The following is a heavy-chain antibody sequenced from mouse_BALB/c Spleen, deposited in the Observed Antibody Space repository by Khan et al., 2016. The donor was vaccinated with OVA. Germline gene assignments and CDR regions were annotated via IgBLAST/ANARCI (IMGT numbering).Heavy chain of an antibody. J-gene: IGHJ4*01. D-gene: IGHD3-1*01. CDR3: ARGGLGLRAYAMDY. CDR2: IDPFNGGT. CDR1: GYSFTSYY. V-gene: IGHV1S135*01. Sequence: EVQLQQSGPELMKPGASVKISCKASGYSFTSYYIHWVKQSHGKSLEWIGYIDPFNGGTSYNQIFKGKATLTLDKSSSTAYMHLSSLTSEDSAVXYCARGGLGLRAYAMDYWGQGTSVTVSS.